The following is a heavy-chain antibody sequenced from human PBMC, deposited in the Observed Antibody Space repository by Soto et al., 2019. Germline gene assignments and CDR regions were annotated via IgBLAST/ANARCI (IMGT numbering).Heavy chain of an antibody. CDR3: ARGRYGDY. V-gene: IGHV1-18*01. CDR1: GYGFTTYG. CDR2: ISAHNGNT. D-gene: IGHD1-1*01. Sequence: QVHLVQSGAEVKKPGASVKVSCKGSGYGFTTYGITWVRQAPGQGLEWMAWISAHNGNTNYAQKLQGRVTVTRDTSTSTAYMELRSLRSDDTAVYYCARGRYGDYWGQXXXXXXSX. J-gene: IGHJ4*02.